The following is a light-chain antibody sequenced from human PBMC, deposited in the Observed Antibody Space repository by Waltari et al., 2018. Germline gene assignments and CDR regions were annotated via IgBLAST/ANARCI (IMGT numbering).Light chain of an antibody. CDR3: SSYTTSSRV. Sequence: QSALTQPASVSGSPGQSITFSCTGTSSDVGVYNYVSWYQQHPGKAPKLMIYDVSNRPSGVSNRFSGSKSGNTASLTISGLQAEDEADYYCSSYTTSSRVFGGGTKLTVL. CDR2: DVS. J-gene: IGLJ3*02. CDR1: SSDVGVYNY. V-gene: IGLV2-14*03.